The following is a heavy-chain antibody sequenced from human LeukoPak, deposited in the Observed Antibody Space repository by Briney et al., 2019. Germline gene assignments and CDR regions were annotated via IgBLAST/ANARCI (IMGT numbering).Heavy chain of an antibody. CDR3: ARATYCSGGRCHNGMDV. J-gene: IGHJ6*02. V-gene: IGHV4-34*01. Sequence: PSETLSLTCTVYGGXFINYYWSWIRQPPGKGLKWIGEINHSGSTNYNASLKSRVTISLDASKNQFSLKLSSVTAADTAVYYCARATYCSGGRCHNGMDVWGQGTTVTVSS. CDR2: INHSGST. CDR1: GGXFINYY. D-gene: IGHD2-15*01.